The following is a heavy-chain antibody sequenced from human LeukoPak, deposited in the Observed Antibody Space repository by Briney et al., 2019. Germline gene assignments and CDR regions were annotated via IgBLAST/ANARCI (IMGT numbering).Heavy chain of an antibody. CDR2: ISGSSSIV. CDR3: TRGASVTTYAFDM. CDR1: GFTFTTYT. V-gene: IGHV3-48*02. D-gene: IGHD4-17*01. J-gene: IGHJ3*02. Sequence: GGSLRHSCAASGFTFTTYTMNWVREAPGKGLEWVSYISGSSSIVYYADSVKGRFIISRDYAKNSLYLQMNSLRDEDTAVYYCTRGASVTTYAFDMWGQGTMVTVSS.